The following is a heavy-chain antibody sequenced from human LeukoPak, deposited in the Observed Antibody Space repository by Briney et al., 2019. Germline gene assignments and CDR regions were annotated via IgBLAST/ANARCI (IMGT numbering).Heavy chain of an antibody. Sequence: ASVKVSCKASGYTFTGYYMHWVRQAPGQGLEWMGWINPNSGGTNYAQKFQGGVTMTRDTSISTAYMELSRLRSDDTAVYYCAREGVRTIFGVVIPIHPTQFDPWGQGTLVTVSS. V-gene: IGHV1-2*02. CDR3: AREGVRTIFGVVIPIHPTQFDP. D-gene: IGHD3-3*01. J-gene: IGHJ5*02. CDR2: INPNSGGT. CDR1: GYTFTGYY.